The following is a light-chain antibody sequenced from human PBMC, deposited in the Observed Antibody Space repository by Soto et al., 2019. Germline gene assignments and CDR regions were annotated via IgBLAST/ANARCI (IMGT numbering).Light chain of an antibody. J-gene: IGLJ1*01. CDR2: QDT. CDR1: KLGHKY. V-gene: IGLV3-1*01. Sequence: SYELIQPPSVSVSPGQTASITCSGDKLGHKYACWYQQKPGQSPVLVVYQDTKRPSGIPERFSGSNSGNTATLTISGTQAVDEADYYCQAWDSNTAYVFGTGTKVTVL. CDR3: QAWDSNTAYV.